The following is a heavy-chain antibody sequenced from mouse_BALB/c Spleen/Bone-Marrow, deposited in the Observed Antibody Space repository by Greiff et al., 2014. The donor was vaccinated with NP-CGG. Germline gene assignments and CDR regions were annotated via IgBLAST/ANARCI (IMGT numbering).Heavy chain of an antibody. CDR1: GYTFTSYW. J-gene: IGHJ4*01. CDR2: IYPSDSYT. V-gene: IGHV1-69*02. CDR3: TRYGNSDYYAMDY. D-gene: IGHD1-1*01. Sequence: VQLQQSGAELVRPGASVKLSCRASGYTFTSYWINWVKQRPGQGLEWIGNIYPSDSYTNYNQRFKDKATLTVDKSSSTAYMQLSSPTSDDAAVYYCTRYGNSDYYAMDYWGQGTSVTVSS.